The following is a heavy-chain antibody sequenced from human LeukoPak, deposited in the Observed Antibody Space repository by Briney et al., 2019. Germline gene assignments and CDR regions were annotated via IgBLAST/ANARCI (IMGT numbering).Heavy chain of an antibody. D-gene: IGHD2-2*01. J-gene: IGHJ2*01. CDR3: ARDSCSSTSCPDWYFDL. Sequence: GGSLRLSCAASGFTVSSNFMSWVRQAPGKGLEWVSVMYSDGITYYADSVKGRFTISRDNSKNTLYLQMNSLRVEDTAVYYCARDSCSSTSCPDWYFDLWRRGSLITVSS. V-gene: IGHV3-66*02. CDR2: MYSDGIT. CDR1: GFTVSSNF.